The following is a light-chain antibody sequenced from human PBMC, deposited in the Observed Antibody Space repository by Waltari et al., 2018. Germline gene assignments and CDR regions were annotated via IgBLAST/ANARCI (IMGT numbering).Light chain of an antibody. V-gene: IGKV3-20*01. J-gene: IGKJ4*01. Sequence: EIVLTQSPGTLSLSPGERATLSCRASQSVSSSYLAWYQQKPGQAPRLLIYGSASRATGIPDRVSGRGSGTDFTLTISRLEPEDFAVYYCQQYGSSRSTFGGGTKVEIK. CDR3: QQYGSSRST. CDR2: GSA. CDR1: QSVSSSY.